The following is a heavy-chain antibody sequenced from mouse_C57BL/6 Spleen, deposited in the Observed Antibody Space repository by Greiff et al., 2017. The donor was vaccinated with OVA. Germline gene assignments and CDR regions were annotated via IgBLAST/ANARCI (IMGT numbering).Heavy chain of an antibody. V-gene: IGHV5-9-1*02. CDR2: ISSGGDYI. CDR1: GFTFSSYA. Sequence: EVKVVESGAGLVKPGGSLKLSCAASGFTFSSYAMSWVRQTPEKRLEWVAYISSGGDYIYYADTVKGRFTISRDNARNTLYLQTSSLKSEDTAMYYCTRDQDGSSSSTFDVWGTGTTVTVSS. CDR3: TRDQDGSSSSTFDV. J-gene: IGHJ1*03. D-gene: IGHD1-1*01.